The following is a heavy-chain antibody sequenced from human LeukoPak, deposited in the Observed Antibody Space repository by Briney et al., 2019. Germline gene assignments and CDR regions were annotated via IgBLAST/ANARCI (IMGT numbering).Heavy chain of an antibody. CDR2: IYWDDDK. Sequence: SGPTLVNPTQTLTLACTFSGFSLSSSGVGVGWLRQPPGKALEWLALIYWDDDKRYNSSLKSRLTITKDTSKNQVVLTMTNMDPVDTATYLCARRRTYGPYDFWGQGTLVTVSS. J-gene: IGHJ4*02. V-gene: IGHV2-5*02. CDR3: ARRRTYGPYDF. CDR1: GFSLSSSGVG. D-gene: IGHD4-17*01.